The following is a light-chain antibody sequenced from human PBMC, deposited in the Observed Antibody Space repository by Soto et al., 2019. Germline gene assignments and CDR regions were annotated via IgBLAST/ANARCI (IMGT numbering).Light chain of an antibody. CDR2: GNN. CDR1: SSNIGRNS. V-gene: IGLV1-44*01. Sequence: QSLLAQAASVSGTPGQRFTITCSGSSSNIGRNSVNWYQHLPGTAPKLLTHGNNHRPSGVPDRFSGSTSGTSASLAISGLQPEDEADYCCAAWDDSLNEYVFGDGTKVTVL. J-gene: IGLJ1*01. CDR3: AAWDDSLNEYV.